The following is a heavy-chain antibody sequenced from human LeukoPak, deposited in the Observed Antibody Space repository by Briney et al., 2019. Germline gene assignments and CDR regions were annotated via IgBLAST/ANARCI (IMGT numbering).Heavy chain of an antibody. D-gene: IGHD3-10*01. CDR2: ISAYNGNT. CDR3: ARDTYYYGSGNYPPFDY. Sequence: ASVKVSCKASGYTFTSYGISWVRQAPGQGLEWMGWISAYNGNTNYAQKVQGRVTMATDTSTSTAYMELRSLRSDDTAVYYCARDTYYYGSGNYPPFDYWGQGTLVTVSS. J-gene: IGHJ4*02. CDR1: GYTFTSYG. V-gene: IGHV1-18*01.